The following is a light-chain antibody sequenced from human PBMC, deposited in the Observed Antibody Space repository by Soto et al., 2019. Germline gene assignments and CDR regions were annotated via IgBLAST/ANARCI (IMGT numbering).Light chain of an antibody. V-gene: IGKV3-20*01. CDR3: QQYGSSPFT. CDR1: QSVSSSY. CDR2: GAS. J-gene: IGKJ4*01. Sequence: EIVLTQSPGTLSLSPGERATLSCRASQSVSSSYLAWYQQKPGQAPRLRIYGASSRATGIPDRFSGSGSGTDFTLTISRLEPEDFAVYYYQQYGSSPFTFGGGTKVEIK.